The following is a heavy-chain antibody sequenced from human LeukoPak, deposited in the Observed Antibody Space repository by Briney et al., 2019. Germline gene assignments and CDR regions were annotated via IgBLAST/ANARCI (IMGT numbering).Heavy chain of an antibody. CDR3: ARLSSSWILDY. J-gene: IGHJ4*02. D-gene: IGHD6-13*01. Sequence: SETLSLTCTVSGGSISSSSYYWGWIRQPPGKGLEWIGSIYYSGSTYYNPSLKSRVTISVDTSKNQFSLNLNSVTAADTAVYYCARLSSSWILDYWGQGTLVTVSS. CDR2: IYYSGST. V-gene: IGHV4-39*01. CDR1: GGSISSSSYY.